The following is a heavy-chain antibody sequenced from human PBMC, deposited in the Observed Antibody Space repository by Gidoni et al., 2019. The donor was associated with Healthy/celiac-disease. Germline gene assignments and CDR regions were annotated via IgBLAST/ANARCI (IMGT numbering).Heavy chain of an antibody. Sequence: QVQLQQWGAGLLKPSETLSLTCAVYGGSFRGDYWSWIRQPPGKGLEWIGEINHSGSTNYNPSLKSRVTISVDTSKNQFSLKLSSVTAADTAVYYCARAHRFGWLALYYFDYWGQGTLVTVSS. CDR1: GGSFRGDY. D-gene: IGHD6-19*01. CDR3: ARAHRFGWLALYYFDY. CDR2: INHSGST. V-gene: IGHV4-34*01. J-gene: IGHJ4*02.